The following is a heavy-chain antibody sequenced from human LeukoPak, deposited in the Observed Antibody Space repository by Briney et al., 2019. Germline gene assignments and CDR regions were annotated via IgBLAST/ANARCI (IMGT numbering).Heavy chain of an antibody. CDR2: IKRDGSEK. D-gene: IGHD2-2*02. J-gene: IGHJ4*02. CDR3: ARVYTGNRWHFDY. V-gene: IGHV3-7*03. CDR1: GFTFSTYW. Sequence: PGVSLRLPCAASGFTFSTYWMSWVRQAPGKGLECVANIKRDGSEKYYVDSVKGRFTIFRDDAKSSLYLQMNSLRAEDTAVYFCARVYTGNRWHFDYWGQGTLVTVSS.